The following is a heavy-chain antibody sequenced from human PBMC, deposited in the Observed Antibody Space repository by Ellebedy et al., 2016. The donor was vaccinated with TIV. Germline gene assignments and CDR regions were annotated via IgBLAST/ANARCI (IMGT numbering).Heavy chain of an antibody. CDR3: AGEGNVAPYGMDV. CDR1: GGTFSSYA. CDR2: IIPILGIA. D-gene: IGHD2-15*01. V-gene: IGHV1-69*04. J-gene: IGHJ6*02. Sequence: AASVKVSCKASGGTFSSYAISWVRQAPGQGLEWMGRIIPILGIANYAQKFQGRVTITADKSTSTAYMELSSLRSEDTAVYYCAGEGNVAPYGMDVWGQGTTVTVSS.